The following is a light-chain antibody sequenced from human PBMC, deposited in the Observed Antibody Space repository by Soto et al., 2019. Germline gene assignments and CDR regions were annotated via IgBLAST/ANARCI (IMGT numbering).Light chain of an antibody. CDR1: SSDVGGYNY. Sequence: QSVLTQPASVSGSPGQSITISCTGTSSDVGGYNYVSWYQQHPGKAPKLMIYDVSNRPSGVSNRFSGSKSGNTASLTISGLQAKDEADYYCSSYTSSSTGVFGTGTKVTVL. J-gene: IGLJ1*01. CDR3: SSYTSSSTGV. V-gene: IGLV2-14*01. CDR2: DVS.